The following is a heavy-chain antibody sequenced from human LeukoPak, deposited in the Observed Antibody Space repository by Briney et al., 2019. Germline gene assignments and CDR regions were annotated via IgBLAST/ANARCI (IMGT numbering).Heavy chain of an antibody. CDR2: INPSGGST. Sequence: ASVKVSCKASGYTFTSYYMHWVRQAPGQGLEWMGIINPSGGSTSYAQKFQGRVTMTRDTSTSTVYMELSSLRSEDTAVYYCARDGYDSSGYYHNWFDPWGQGTLVTVSS. J-gene: IGHJ5*02. V-gene: IGHV1-46*01. D-gene: IGHD3-22*01. CDR3: ARDGYDSSGYYHNWFDP. CDR1: GYTFTSYY.